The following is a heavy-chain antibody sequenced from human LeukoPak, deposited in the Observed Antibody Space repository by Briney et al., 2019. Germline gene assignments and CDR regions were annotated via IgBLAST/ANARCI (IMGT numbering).Heavy chain of an antibody. J-gene: IGHJ6*02. V-gene: IGHV1-2*02. Sequence: ASVKVSCKASGYTFTGYYMHWVRQAPGQGLEWMGWINLNSGGTNYAQKFQGRVTMTRDTSISTAYMELSRLRSDDTAVYYCAREKYSGYENYYYYGMDVWGQGTTVTVSS. CDR3: AREKYSGYENYYYYGMDV. CDR1: GYTFTGYY. CDR2: INLNSGGT. D-gene: IGHD5-12*01.